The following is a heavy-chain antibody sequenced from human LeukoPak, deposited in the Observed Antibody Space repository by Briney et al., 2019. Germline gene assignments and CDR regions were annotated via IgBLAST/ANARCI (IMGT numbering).Heavy chain of an antibody. D-gene: IGHD3-10*01. CDR3: ARVSTYYYGSGSYFDAFDI. J-gene: IGHJ3*02. V-gene: IGHV4-39*07. CDR1: GGSISSSSYY. CDR2: IYYSGST. Sequence: KALETLSLTCTVSGGSISSSSYYWGWIRQPPGKGLEWIGSIYYSGSTYYNPSLKSRVTISVDTSKNQFSLKLSSVTAADTAVYYCARVSTYYYGSGSYFDAFDIWGQGTMVTVSS.